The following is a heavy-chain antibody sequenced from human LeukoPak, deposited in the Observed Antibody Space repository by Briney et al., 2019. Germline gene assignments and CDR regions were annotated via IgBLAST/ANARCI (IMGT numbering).Heavy chain of an antibody. CDR3: ARGRVDYDYVWGSYRSRHFDY. J-gene: IGHJ4*02. CDR2: INHSGST. Sequence: SETLSLTCAVYGGSFSGYYWSWIRQPPGKGLEWIGEINHSGSTNYNPSLKSRVTISVDTSKNQFSLKLSSVTAADTAVYYCARGRVDYDYVWGSYRSRHFDYWGQGTLVTVSS. D-gene: IGHD3-16*02. V-gene: IGHV4-34*01. CDR1: GGSFSGYY.